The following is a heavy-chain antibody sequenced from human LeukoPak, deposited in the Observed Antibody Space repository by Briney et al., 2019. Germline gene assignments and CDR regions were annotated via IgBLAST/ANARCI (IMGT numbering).Heavy chain of an antibody. J-gene: IGHJ6*02. CDR2: INPNSGGT. D-gene: IGHD3-9*01. Sequence: ASVKVSCKASGYTFTSYGISWVRQAPGQGLEWMGWINPNSGGTNYAQKFQGRVTMTRDTSISTAYMELSRLRSDDTAVYYCAREFPDIREYYYGMDVWGQGTTVTVSS. V-gene: IGHV1-2*02. CDR3: AREFPDIREYYYGMDV. CDR1: GYTFTSYG.